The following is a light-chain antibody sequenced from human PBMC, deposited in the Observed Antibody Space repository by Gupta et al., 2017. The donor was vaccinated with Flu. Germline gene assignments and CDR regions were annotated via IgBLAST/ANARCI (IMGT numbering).Light chain of an antibody. CDR1: ESRGWY. J-gene: IGKJ4*01. Sequence: GGRASRAGRGRESRGWYLGWYEEKPGQGPRRLIFDACNRARGIGARFSGSGSGTDFTLTISSREPEDFAVYYCQQRSVGPPALTFGGGTKVEI. CDR3: QQRSVGPPALT. CDR2: DAC. V-gene: IGKV3-11*01.